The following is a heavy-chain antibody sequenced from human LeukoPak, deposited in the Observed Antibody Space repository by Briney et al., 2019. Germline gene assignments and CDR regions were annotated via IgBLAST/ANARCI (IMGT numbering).Heavy chain of an antibody. V-gene: IGHV1-2*02. CDR1: GYTFTGYY. J-gene: IGHJ4*02. Sequence: ASVKVSCKASGYTFTGYYMHWVRQAPGQGLEWMGWINPNSGGTNYAQKFQGRVTMTRDTSISTAYMELSRLRSDDTAVYYCARESYYDILTGYYSDYFDYWDQGTLVTVSS. D-gene: IGHD3-9*01. CDR2: INPNSGGT. CDR3: ARESYYDILTGYYSDYFDY.